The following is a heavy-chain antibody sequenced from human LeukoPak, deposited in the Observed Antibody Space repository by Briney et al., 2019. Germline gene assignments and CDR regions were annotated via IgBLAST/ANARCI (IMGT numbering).Heavy chain of an antibody. D-gene: IGHD3-16*02. Sequence: SDTLSLTCAVYGGSFSGYYWSWIRQPPGKGLEWIGEINHSGSTNYNPSLKSRVTISVDTSKNQFSLKLSSVTAADTAVYYCASLHRYRGLYWAFDIWGQGTMVTVSS. CDR1: GGSFSGYY. J-gene: IGHJ3*02. CDR2: INHSGST. V-gene: IGHV4-34*01. CDR3: ASLHRYRGLYWAFDI.